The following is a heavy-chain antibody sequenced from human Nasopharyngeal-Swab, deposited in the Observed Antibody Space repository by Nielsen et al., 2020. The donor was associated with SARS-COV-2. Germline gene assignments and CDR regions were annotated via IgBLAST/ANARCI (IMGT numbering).Heavy chain of an antibody. CDR1: GFTFSNAW. D-gene: IGHD1-26*01. V-gene: IGHV3-15*01. CDR3: TSSGSYYGVDFFDY. J-gene: IGHJ4*02. Sequence: GESLKISCAASGFTFSNAWMSWVRQAPGKGLEWVGRIKSKSDGGTTDYAAPVKGRFTISRDDSKNTLYLQMNSLKTEDTAVYYCTSSGSYYGVDFFDYGGQGTLVTVSS. CDR2: IKSKSDGGTT.